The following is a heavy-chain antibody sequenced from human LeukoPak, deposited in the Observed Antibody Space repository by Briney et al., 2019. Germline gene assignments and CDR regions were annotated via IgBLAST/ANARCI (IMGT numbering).Heavy chain of an antibody. D-gene: IGHD3-3*01. V-gene: IGHV4-39*07. Sequence: PSETLSLTCTVSGGSISSSSYYWGWIRQPPGKGLEWIGSIYYSGSTYYNPSLKSRVTISVDTSKNQFSLKLSSVTAADTAVYYCARDYDFWSGWAAFDIWGQGTMVTVSS. J-gene: IGHJ3*02. CDR3: ARDYDFWSGWAAFDI. CDR1: GGSISSSSYY. CDR2: IYYSGST.